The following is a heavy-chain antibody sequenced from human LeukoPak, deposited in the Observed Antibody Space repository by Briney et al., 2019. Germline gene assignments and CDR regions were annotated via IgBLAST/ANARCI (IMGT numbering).Heavy chain of an antibody. D-gene: IGHD3-3*01. Sequence: ASVKVSCKASGYTFTSYGISWVRQAPGQGLEWMGWISAYNGNTNYAQKLQGRVTMTTDTSTSTAYMELRSLRSDDTAVHYCARGYYSYYDFWSGYPSWFDPWGQGTLVTVSS. CDR1: GYTFTSYG. CDR2: ISAYNGNT. J-gene: IGHJ5*02. V-gene: IGHV1-18*01. CDR3: ARGYYSYYDFWSGYPSWFDP.